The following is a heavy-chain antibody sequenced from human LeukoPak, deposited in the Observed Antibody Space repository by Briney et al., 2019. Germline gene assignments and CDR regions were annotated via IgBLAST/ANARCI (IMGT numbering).Heavy chain of an antibody. V-gene: IGHV1-69*13. CDR2: IIPIFGTA. CDR3: ARGAAYYDSSGYYYRYFDL. Sequence: SVKVSCKASGGTFSSYAISWVRQAPGQGLEWMGGIIPIFGTANYAQKFQGRVTITVDESTSTAYMELSSLRSEDTAVYYCARGAAYYDSSGYYYRYFDLWGRGTLVTVPS. CDR1: GGTFSSYA. D-gene: IGHD3-22*01. J-gene: IGHJ2*01.